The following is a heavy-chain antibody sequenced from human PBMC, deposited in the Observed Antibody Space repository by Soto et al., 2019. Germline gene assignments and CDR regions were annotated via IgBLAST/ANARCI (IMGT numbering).Heavy chain of an antibody. CDR3: ARSPPSSYYGGSGTFDY. Sequence: PSETLSLTCAVSGGFTSTNNWWSWVRQPPGKGLEWIGDAYHSGSTEYNPSLKSRVSISVDKSKNQISLKLTSATAAGTAVYYCARSPPSSYYGGSGTFDYWGQGTLVTVSS. CDR2: AYHSGST. V-gene: IGHV4-4*02. D-gene: IGHD3-10*01. CDR1: GGFTSTNNW. J-gene: IGHJ4*02.